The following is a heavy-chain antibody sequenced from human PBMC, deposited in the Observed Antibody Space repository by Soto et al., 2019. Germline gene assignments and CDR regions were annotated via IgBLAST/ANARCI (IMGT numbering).Heavy chain of an antibody. J-gene: IGHJ3*02. Sequence: EVQLVESGGGLIQPGGSLRLSCAASGFTVSSNYMSWVRQAPGKGLEWVSVIYSGGSTYYADSVKGRFTISRDNSNNTLYLQMNSLRAEDTAVYYWARNYDSTAGGAFDIWGQGTMVTVSS. CDR2: IYSGGST. V-gene: IGHV3-53*01. D-gene: IGHD3-22*01. CDR1: GFTVSSNY. CDR3: ARNYDSTAGGAFDI.